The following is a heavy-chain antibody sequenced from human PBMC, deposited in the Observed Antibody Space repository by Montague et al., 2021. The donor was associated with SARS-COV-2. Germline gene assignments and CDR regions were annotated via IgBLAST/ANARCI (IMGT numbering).Heavy chain of an antibody. D-gene: IGHD4-11*01. V-gene: IGHV4-34*01. J-gene: IGHJ4*02. Sequence: SETLSLTCAVCTEAFNGYYWTWIRQPPGKGLEWIGEVSHPGSAKYNPSLKNRVTISVDTYRKQVSLRLTSVTAADTATYYCARGVYSRVISVVSPRYYFDYWGQGNMVAVSA. CDR2: VSHPGSA. CDR1: TEAFNGYY. CDR3: ARGVYSRVISVVSPRYYFDY.